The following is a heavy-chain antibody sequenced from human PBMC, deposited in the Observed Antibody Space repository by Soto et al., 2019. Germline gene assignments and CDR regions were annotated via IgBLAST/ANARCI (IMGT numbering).Heavy chain of an antibody. CDR1: GFTFTSSA. J-gene: IGHJ6*02. V-gene: IGHV1-58*01. CDR2: IVVGSGNT. Sequence: ASVKVSCKASGFTFTSSAVQWVRQARGQRFEWIGWIVVGSGNTNYAQKFQERVTITRDMSTSTAYMELSSLRSEDTAVYYCAAEGCGSCYTNQYYYYGMDVWGQGTTVTVSS. CDR3: AAEGCGSCYTNQYYYYGMDV. D-gene: IGHD2-15*01.